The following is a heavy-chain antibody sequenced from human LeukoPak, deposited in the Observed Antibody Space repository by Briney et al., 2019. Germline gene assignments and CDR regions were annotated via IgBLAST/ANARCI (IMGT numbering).Heavy chain of an antibody. Sequence: PGRSLRLSCAASGFTFSTDAMHWVRQAPGKGLEWVAVISYDGSNKDYADSVKGRFTISRDNSKNTLYLQINSLRPEDTAVYYCARDLTREWELHWGRGTLVIVSS. D-gene: IGHD1-26*01. CDR3: ARDLTREWELH. CDR1: GFTFSTDA. CDR2: ISYDGSNK. J-gene: IGHJ4*02. V-gene: IGHV3-30-3*01.